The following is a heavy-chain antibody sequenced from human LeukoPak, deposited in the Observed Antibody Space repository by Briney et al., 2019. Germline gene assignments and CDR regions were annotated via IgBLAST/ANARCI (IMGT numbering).Heavy chain of an antibody. J-gene: IGHJ3*02. CDR2: IRKDGSVK. Sequence: PGGSLRLPCTASGFTFSSYWMTWVRQAPGKGLEWVANIRKDGSVKSYVDSVKGRFTICRDNAKNSLFLQMNSLGAEDTALYYCATDSSPCIAGIHYDAFDILGQGTMVTVSS. D-gene: IGHD2-15*01. V-gene: IGHV3-7*01. CDR3: ATDSSPCIAGIHYDAFDI. CDR1: GFTFSSYW.